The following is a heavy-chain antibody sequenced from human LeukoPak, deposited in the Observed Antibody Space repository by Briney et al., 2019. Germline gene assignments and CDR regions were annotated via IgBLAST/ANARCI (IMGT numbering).Heavy chain of an antibody. CDR1: GYTFTGYY. D-gene: IGHD1-26*01. J-gene: IGHJ6*02. CDR3: ARTWELLPPSYYYYYGMDV. Sequence: VASVKVSCKATGYTFTGYYMHWVRQAPGQGLEWMGWISAYNGNTNYAQKLQGRVTMTTDTSTSTAYMELRSLRSDDTAVYYCARTWELLPPSYYYYYGMDVWGQGTTVTVSS. V-gene: IGHV1-18*04. CDR2: ISAYNGNT.